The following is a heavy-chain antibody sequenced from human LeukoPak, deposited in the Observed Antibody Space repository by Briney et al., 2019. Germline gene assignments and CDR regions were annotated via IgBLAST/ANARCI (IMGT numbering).Heavy chain of an antibody. V-gene: IGHV4-4*02. CDR1: DGSISSSNW. CDR3: ARASPRWYDILTGGIYFDY. J-gene: IGHJ4*02. D-gene: IGHD3-9*01. Sequence: SETLSLTCAVSDGSISSSNWWSWVRQPPGKGLEWIGEIYHSGSTNYNPSLKSRVTISVDKSKNQFSLKLSSVTAADTAVYYCARASPRWYDILTGGIYFDYWGQGTLVTVSS. CDR2: IYHSGST.